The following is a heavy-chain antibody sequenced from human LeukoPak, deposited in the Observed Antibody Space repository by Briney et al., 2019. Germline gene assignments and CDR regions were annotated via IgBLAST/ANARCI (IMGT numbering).Heavy chain of an antibody. CDR2: ISGSGGST. CDR1: GFTFSSYS. Sequence: TGGSLRLSCAASGFTFSSYSMSWVRQAPGKWLEWVSAISGSGGSTYYADSVKGRVTISRDSSKNTLYLQMNSLRAEDTAVYYCARDVASSGYYYYYYYMDVWGKGTTVTVSS. V-gene: IGHV3-23*01. J-gene: IGHJ6*03. CDR3: ARDVASSGYYYYYYYMDV. D-gene: IGHD6-19*01.